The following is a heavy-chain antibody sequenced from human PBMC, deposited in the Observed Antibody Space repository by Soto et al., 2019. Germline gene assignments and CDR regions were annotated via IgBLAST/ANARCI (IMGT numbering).Heavy chain of an antibody. CDR3: ARDPIFGVVSQSYYYYGMDV. V-gene: IGHV4-30-4*01. CDR1: GGSISSGDYY. J-gene: IGHJ6*02. D-gene: IGHD3-3*01. CDR2: IYYSGST. Sequence: SETLSLTCTVSGGSISSGDYYWSWIRQPPGKGLEWIGCIYYSGSTYYNPSLKSRVTISVDTSKNQFSLKLSSVTAADTAVYYCARDPIFGVVSQSYYYYGMDVWGQGTTVTVSS.